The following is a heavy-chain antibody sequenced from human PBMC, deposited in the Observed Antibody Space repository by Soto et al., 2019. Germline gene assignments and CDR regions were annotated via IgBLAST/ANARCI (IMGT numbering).Heavy chain of an antibody. CDR1: GGSISTNNHF. V-gene: IGHV4-39*01. D-gene: IGHD6-19*01. CDR3: ASPSVDSSGAWYAQYFHN. J-gene: IGHJ1*01. CDR2: MYYNGIA. Sequence: QLQLQESGPGLVKPSETLSLTCTVSGGSISTNNHFWGWIRQPPGKGLEWIATMYYNGIAYYNPAIKSRATMSEDTSKNQLSMTLSSVTASDTAVYFCASPSVDSSGAWYAQYFHNWGQGSLVVVSS.